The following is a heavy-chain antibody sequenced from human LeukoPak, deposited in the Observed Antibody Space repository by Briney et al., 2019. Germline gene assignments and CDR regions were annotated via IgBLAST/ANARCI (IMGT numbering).Heavy chain of an antibody. Sequence: GGSLRLSCAASGFTFSSYSMNWVRQAPGKGLEWVSSISSSSSYIYYADSVKGRFTISRDNAKNSLYLQMNSLRAEDTAVYYCARDRTRYYYDSSGLNWFDPWGQGTLVTVSS. CDR1: GFTFSSYS. D-gene: IGHD3-22*01. CDR3: ARDRTRYYYDSSGLNWFDP. J-gene: IGHJ5*02. CDR2: ISSSSSYI. V-gene: IGHV3-21*01.